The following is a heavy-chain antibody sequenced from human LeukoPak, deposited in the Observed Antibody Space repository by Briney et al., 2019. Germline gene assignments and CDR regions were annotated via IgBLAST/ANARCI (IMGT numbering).Heavy chain of an antibody. CDR3: AKRGVVIRVILVGFHKEAYYFDS. D-gene: IGHD3-22*01. CDR1: GFTFSSYE. V-gene: IGHV3-48*03. CDR2: ISSSGNSI. Sequence: GGSLRLSCAASGFTFSSYEMNWVRQAPGKGLEGVSYISSSGNSIHYADSVKGRFTISRDNPKNTLYLQMNSLRAEDTSVYFFAKRGVVIRVILVGFHKEAYYFDSWGQGALVTVSS. J-gene: IGHJ4*02.